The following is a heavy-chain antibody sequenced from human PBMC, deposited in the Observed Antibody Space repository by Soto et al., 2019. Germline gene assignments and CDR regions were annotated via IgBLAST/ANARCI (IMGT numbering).Heavy chain of an antibody. CDR1: GFTFDDYA. CDR3: ARVVGLENLMDV. Sequence: PGGSLRLSSAASGFTFDDYAMHWVRQAPGKGLEWVSGISWNSGSIGYADSVKGRFTISRDNAKNSLYLQMNSLRAEDTAVYYCARVVGLENLMDVWGQGTTVTVSS. V-gene: IGHV3-9*01. J-gene: IGHJ6*02. CDR2: ISWNSGSI. D-gene: IGHD1-26*01.